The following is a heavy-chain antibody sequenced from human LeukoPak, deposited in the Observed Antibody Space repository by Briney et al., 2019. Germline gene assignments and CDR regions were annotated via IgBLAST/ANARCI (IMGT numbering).Heavy chain of an antibody. CDR2: ISAYNGNT. J-gene: IGHJ3*02. Sequence: VASVRVSCKASGYTFTSYGTSWVRQAPGQGLEWMGWISAYNGNTNYAQKLQGRVTMTTDTSTSTAYMELRSLRSDDTAVYYCASPGGLPAAASSYAFDIWGQGTMVTVSS. CDR3: ASPGGLPAAASSYAFDI. D-gene: IGHD2-2*01. V-gene: IGHV1-18*01. CDR1: GYTFTSYG.